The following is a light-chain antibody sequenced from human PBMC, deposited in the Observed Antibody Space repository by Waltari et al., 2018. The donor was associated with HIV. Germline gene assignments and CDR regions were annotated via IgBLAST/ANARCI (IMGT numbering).Light chain of an antibody. J-gene: IGLJ2*01. CDR3: ASYTRSGILR. CDR2: EVS. V-gene: IGLV2-14*01. Sequence: QSALTQPASVSGSPGKSITISCIGSSSDIGAYNFVSWYQQRPGKAPKLMFYEVSDRPAGSSNRSAASKYGITASLTISGLQADDEADYYCASYTRSGILRFGGGTRLTVL. CDR1: SSDIGAYNF.